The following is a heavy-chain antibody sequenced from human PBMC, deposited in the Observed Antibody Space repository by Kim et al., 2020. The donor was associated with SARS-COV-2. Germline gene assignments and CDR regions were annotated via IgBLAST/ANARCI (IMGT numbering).Heavy chain of an antibody. J-gene: IGHJ3*02. CDR1: GFTFSSYV. V-gene: IGHV3-33*08. CDR3: ARELPITIFGVVVDKDAFDI. Sequence: GGSLRLSCAASGFTFSSYVMHWVRQAPGKGLEWVAVIWYDGSNKYYADSVKGRFTISRDNSKNTLYLQMNSLRAEDTAVYYCARELPITIFGVVVDKDAFDIWGQGTMVTVSS. D-gene: IGHD3-3*01. CDR2: IWYDGSNK.